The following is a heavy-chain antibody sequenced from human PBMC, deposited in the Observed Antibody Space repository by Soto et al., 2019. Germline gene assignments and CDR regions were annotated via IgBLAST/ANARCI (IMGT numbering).Heavy chain of an antibody. CDR1: GFTFRNYP. Sequence: QVQLVESGGGVVQPGRSLRLSCGVSGFTFRNYPMHWVRQAPGKGLEWVAVITYDGINQDFADSVKGRFTVSRDNSKNILYLQMDSLRPADTAVSFCARGLCTGGSCQSGGHFDPWGQGSLVTVSS. J-gene: IGHJ5*02. CDR3: ARGLCTGGSCQSGGHFDP. D-gene: IGHD2-15*01. CDR2: ITYDGINQ. V-gene: IGHV3-30*04.